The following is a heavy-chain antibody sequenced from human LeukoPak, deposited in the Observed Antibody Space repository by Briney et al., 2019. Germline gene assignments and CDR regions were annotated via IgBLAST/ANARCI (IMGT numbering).Heavy chain of an antibody. D-gene: IGHD3-9*01. CDR3: AKDSSDHDILTGFDF. Sequence: GGSLRLSCVASGFTFNTYSMNWVRQAPGKGLEWVSAMDSSSTYIFYGDSVKGRFTISRDNSKNTLYLQMNSLRAEDTAVYYCAKDSSDHDILTGFDFWGQGTLVTVSS. CDR2: MDSSSTYI. V-gene: IGHV3-21*04. CDR1: GFTFNTYS. J-gene: IGHJ4*02.